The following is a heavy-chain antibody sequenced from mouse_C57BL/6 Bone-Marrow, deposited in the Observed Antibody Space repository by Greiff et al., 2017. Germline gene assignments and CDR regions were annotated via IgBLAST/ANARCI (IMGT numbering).Heavy chain of an antibody. D-gene: IGHD1-1*01. CDR2: IDPENGDT. J-gene: IGHJ3*01. CDR3: TFLYYYGRDAWFAY. V-gene: IGHV14-4*01. Sequence: EVQLQQSGAELVRPGASVKLSCTASGFNIKDDYMHWVKQRPEQGLEWIGWIDPENGDTEYASKFQGKATITADPSSNTAYLQLSSLTSEDTAVYYCTFLYYYGRDAWFAYWGQGTLVTVSA. CDR1: GFNIKDDY.